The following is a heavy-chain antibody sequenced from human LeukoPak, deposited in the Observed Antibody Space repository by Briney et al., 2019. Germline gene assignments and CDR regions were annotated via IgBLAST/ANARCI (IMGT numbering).Heavy chain of an antibody. Sequence: SVKVSCKASGYTFSSYAISWVRQAPGQGLEWMGGIIPIFGTANYAQKFQGRVTITADESTSTAYMELSSLRSEDTAVYYCARRYCSSTSCKGGNWFDPWGQGTLVTVSS. CDR3: ARRYCSSTSCKGGNWFDP. CDR1: GYTFSSYA. D-gene: IGHD2-2*01. V-gene: IGHV1-69*13. J-gene: IGHJ5*02. CDR2: IIPIFGTA.